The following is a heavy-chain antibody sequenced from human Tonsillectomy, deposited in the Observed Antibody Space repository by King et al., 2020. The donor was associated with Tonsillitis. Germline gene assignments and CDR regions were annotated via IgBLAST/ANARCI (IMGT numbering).Heavy chain of an antibody. CDR3: ARPPPGRLRWSDYYYGMDV. J-gene: IGHJ6*02. CDR1: GYTFTSYD. Sequence: QLVQSGAEVKKPGASVKVSCKASGYTFTSYDINWVRQATGQGLEWMGWMNPNSGNTGYAQKFQGRVTMTRNTSISTAYMELSSLRSEDTAVYYCARPPPGRLRWSDYYYGMDVWGQGTTVTVSS. D-gene: IGHD5-12*01. V-gene: IGHV1-8*02. CDR2: MNPNSGNT.